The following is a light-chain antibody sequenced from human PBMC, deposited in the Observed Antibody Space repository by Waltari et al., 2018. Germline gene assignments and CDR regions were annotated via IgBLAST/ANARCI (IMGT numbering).Light chain of an antibody. CDR2: GAS. V-gene: IGKV3-20*01. J-gene: IGKJ4*01. CDR1: QSVNNNY. Sequence: EIVFTQSPGTLSLSQGERATLSCRASQSVNNNYLAWYQQNPGQAPRLLIYGASTRATGIPDRFRGSGSGTDFTLTISRLEPEDFAAYYCQQYATSPEAFGGGTKVDIK. CDR3: QQYATSPEA.